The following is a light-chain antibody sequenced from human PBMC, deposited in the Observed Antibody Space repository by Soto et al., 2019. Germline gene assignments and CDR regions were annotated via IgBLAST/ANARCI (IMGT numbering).Light chain of an antibody. V-gene: IGLV2-14*01. Sequence: QSALTQPASVSGSPGQSITISCTGTSSDVGGYNYVSWYQQHPGKAPKFMIYDVSNRPSAVSTRFSGSKSGNTAPLTISGLQAEDEADYYCNSYTTSNTRQIVFGTGTKVTVL. CDR2: DVS. CDR1: SSDVGGYNY. J-gene: IGLJ1*01. CDR3: NSYTTSNTRQIV.